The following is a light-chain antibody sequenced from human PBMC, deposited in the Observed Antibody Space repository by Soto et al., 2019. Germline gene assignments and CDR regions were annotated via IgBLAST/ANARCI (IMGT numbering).Light chain of an antibody. Sequence: QSVLTQPASVSGSPGQSITISCTGTSSDVGGYNYVSWYQQSPGKAPKLMIYEVSYRPSGVSNRFSGSKSGNTASLTISGLQAEDEADYFCSSYTGSATLVFGTGTQLTVL. CDR2: EVS. J-gene: IGLJ1*01. CDR1: SSDVGGYNY. V-gene: IGLV2-14*01. CDR3: SSYTGSATLV.